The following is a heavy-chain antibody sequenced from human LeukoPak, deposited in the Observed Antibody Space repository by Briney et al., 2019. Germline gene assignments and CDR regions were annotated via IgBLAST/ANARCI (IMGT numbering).Heavy chain of an antibody. J-gene: IGHJ6*03. CDR3: AKSVVPAVIGISYYYYMDV. V-gene: IGHV3-23*01. D-gene: IGHD2-2*02. Sequence: SGGSLRLSCAASGFTFSSYAMSWVRQAPGKGLEWVSAISGSGGSTYYADSVKGRFTISRDNSKNTLYLQMNSLRAEDTAVYYCAKSVVPAVIGISYYYYMDVWGKGTTVTVSS. CDR2: ISGSGGST. CDR1: GFTFSSYA.